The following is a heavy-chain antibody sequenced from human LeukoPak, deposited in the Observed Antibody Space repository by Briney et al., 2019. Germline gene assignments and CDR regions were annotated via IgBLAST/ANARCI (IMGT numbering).Heavy chain of an antibody. V-gene: IGHV3-23*01. CDR3: AKDLTSWNY. J-gene: IGHJ4*02. Sequence: GSPRLSCAASGFTFSSYGITWVRQAPGKGLEWVSGISGSGENTYYADSVKGRFTISRDNSKNTLYLQMNSLRAEDTALYYCAKDLTSWNYWGQGTLVTVSS. CDR2: ISGSGENT. CDR1: GFTFSSYG. D-gene: IGHD2-2*01.